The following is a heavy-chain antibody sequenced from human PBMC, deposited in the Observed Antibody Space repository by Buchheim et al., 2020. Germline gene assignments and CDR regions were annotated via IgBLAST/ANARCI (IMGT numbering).Heavy chain of an antibody. D-gene: IGHD1-7*01. J-gene: IGHJ3*02. CDR2: INHSGST. V-gene: IGHV4-34*01. CDR3: ARGWNYDFTAYDI. CDR1: GGSFSGYY. Sequence: QVQLQQWGAGLLKPSETLSLTCAVYGGSFSGYYWSWIRQPPGKGLEWIGEINHSGSTNYNPSLKSRVTISVDTSKNQFSLKLTSVTAADTAVYYCARGWNYDFTAYDIWGQGT.